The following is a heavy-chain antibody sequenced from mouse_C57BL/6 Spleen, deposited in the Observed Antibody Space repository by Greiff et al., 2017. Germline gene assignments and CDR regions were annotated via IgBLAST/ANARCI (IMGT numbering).Heavy chain of an antibody. D-gene: IGHD3-2*02. CDR2: INPSTGGT. V-gene: IGHV1-42*01. CDR3: ARRAQANFDY. J-gene: IGHJ2*01. CDR1: GYSFTGYY. Sequence: EVKLLESGPELVKPGASVKISCKASGYSFTGYYMHWVKQSPEKSLEWIGEINPSTGGTTYNQKFKAKATLTVDKSSSTAYMQLKSLTSEDSAVYYCARRAQANFDYWGQGTTLTVSS.